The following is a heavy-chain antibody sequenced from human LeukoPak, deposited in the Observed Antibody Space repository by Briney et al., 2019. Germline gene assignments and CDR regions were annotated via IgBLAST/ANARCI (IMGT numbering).Heavy chain of an antibody. V-gene: IGHV3-7*03. Sequence: GGSLRLSCAASGFTFSSYWMSWVRQAPGKGLEWVANIKQDGSEKYYVDSVKGRFTISRDNAKNSLYLQMNSLRAEDTAVYYCAKDLLPGYQLPYFDYWGQGTLVTVSS. CDR3: AKDLLPGYQLPYFDY. CDR1: GFTFSSYW. D-gene: IGHD2-2*01. CDR2: IKQDGSEK. J-gene: IGHJ4*02.